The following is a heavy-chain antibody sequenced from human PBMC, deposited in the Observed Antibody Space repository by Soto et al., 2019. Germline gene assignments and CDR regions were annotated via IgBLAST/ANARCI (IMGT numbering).Heavy chain of an antibody. CDR1: GYSFTSYW. J-gene: IGHJ6*02. CDR2: IYPGDSDT. V-gene: IGHV5-51*01. CDR3: ATAYYYDSSGYYYRSHYYGMDV. Sequence: GESLKISCKGSGYSFTSYWIGWVRQMPGKGLEWMGIIYPGDSDTRYSPSFQGQVTTSADKSISTAYLQWSSLKASDTAMYYCATAYYYDSSGYYYRSHYYGMDVWGQGTTVTVSS. D-gene: IGHD3-22*01.